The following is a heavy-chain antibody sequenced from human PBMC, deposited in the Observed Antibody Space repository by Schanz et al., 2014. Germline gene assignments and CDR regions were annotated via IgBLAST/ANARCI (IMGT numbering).Heavy chain of an antibody. D-gene: IGHD3-10*01. J-gene: IGHJ3*02. V-gene: IGHV3-23*01. CDR1: GLIFSNYV. Sequence: EVQLLESGGGLVQPGGSLKLSCAASGLIFSNYVMSWVRQAPGKGLEWVSTIGTSGGTNYADSVKGRFTISRDNSKNTLYLQMNSLRPEDTAVYYCAKGRFGELSAFDIWGQGTMVTVSS. CDR3: AKGRFGELSAFDI. CDR2: IGTSGGT.